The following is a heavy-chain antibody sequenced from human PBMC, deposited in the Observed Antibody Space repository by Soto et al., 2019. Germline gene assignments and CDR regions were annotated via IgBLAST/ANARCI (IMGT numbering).Heavy chain of an antibody. Sequence: QVQLQESGPGLVKPSETLSLTCTVSGGSISSYYWNWIRQTPGKGPEWIGYIHYSGPTNYNPSLDSRVTLSVDTSMNQCFLKLRSVTAAGTAVYYCARDLDSCSGGSCDFPAFDIWGQGTMVTVSA. D-gene: IGHD2-15*01. CDR1: GGSISSYY. J-gene: IGHJ3*02. CDR3: ARDLDSCSGGSCDFPAFDI. V-gene: IGHV4-59*01. CDR2: IHYSGPT.